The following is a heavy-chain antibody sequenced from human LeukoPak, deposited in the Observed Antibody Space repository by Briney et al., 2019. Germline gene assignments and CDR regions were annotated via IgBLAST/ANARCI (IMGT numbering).Heavy chain of an antibody. CDR2: ISGSDSNT. CDR3: ARVIGNNWGSGYVTGDDY. CDR1: GFTFSNYA. V-gene: IGHV3-23*01. D-gene: IGHD7-27*01. Sequence: GGSLRLSCAASGFTFSNYAMTWVRQAPGKGLEWVSSISGSDSNTHYTHSVKGRFTISRDNSKSTLYLQMNSLRVEDTAVYYCARVIGNNWGSGYVTGDDYWGQGTLVTVSS. J-gene: IGHJ4*02.